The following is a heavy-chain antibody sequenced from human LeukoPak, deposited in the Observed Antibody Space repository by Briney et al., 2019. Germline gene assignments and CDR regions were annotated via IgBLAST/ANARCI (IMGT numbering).Heavy chain of an antibody. J-gene: IGHJ4*02. CDR3: ARTPTYYDILTGSNFGGYFDY. CDR2: IYSGGST. Sequence: PGGSQRLSCAASGFTVSSNYISWVRQATGKGLEWVSVIYSGGSTYCADSVKGRFTISRDNSKNTLYLQMNSLRAEDTAVYYCARTPTYYDILTGSNFGGYFDYWGQGTLVTVSS. D-gene: IGHD3-9*01. CDR1: GFTVSSNY. V-gene: IGHV3-66*01.